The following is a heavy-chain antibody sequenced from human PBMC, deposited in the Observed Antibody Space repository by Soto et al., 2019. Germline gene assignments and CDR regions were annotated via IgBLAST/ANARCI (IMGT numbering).Heavy chain of an antibody. D-gene: IGHD2-8*01. Sequence: EVQLLESGGGLVRPGGSLRLSCAASGFTFYNYAMNWVRQAPGKGLEWVSTISGGGDGTYYADSVKGRFTISRDTSRNKVYLQMISLRAEDTAVYYCAKKGLVFLATYCTTGDCHYAFDVWGQGTLVTVSS. CDR1: GFTFYNYA. J-gene: IGHJ3*01. V-gene: IGHV3-23*01. CDR2: ISGGGDGT. CDR3: AKKGLVFLATYCTTGDCHYAFDV.